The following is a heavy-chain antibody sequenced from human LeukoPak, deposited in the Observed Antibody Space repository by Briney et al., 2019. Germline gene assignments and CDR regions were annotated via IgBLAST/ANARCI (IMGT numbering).Heavy chain of an antibody. CDR1: GFTFSSYG. Sequence: GGSLRLSCAASGFTFSSYGMHWVRQAPGKGLEWVAVISYDGSNKYYADSVKGRFTISRDNSKNTLYLQMNSLRAEDTAVYYCARGLRDTRVVLTFGGVPRCYFDYWGQGTLVTVSS. CDR3: ARGLRDTRVVLTFGGVPRCYFDY. D-gene: IGHD3-16*01. CDR2: ISYDGSNK. V-gene: IGHV3-30*03. J-gene: IGHJ4*02.